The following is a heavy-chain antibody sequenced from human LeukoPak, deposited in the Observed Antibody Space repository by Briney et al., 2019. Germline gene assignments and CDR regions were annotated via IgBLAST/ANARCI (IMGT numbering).Heavy chain of an antibody. CDR3: ARVGRDGNGAFHAFDI. J-gene: IGHJ3*02. V-gene: IGHV1-69*13. CDR1: GGTFSSYA. Sequence: SVKVSCKASGGTFSSYAISWVRQAPGQGLEWMGGIIPIFGTANYAQKFQGRVTITADESTSTAYMELSSLRSEDTAVYHCARVGRDGNGAFHAFDIWGQGTMVTVSS. D-gene: IGHD5-24*01. CDR2: IIPIFGTA.